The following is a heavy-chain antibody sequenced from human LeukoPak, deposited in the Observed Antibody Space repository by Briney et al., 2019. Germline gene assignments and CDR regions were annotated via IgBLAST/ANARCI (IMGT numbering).Heavy chain of an antibody. D-gene: IGHD2-15*01. J-gene: IGHJ6*03. Sequence: GGSLRLSCAASGFTFSNAWMSWVRQAPGKGLEWVGRIKSKTDGGTTDYAAPVKGRFTISRDDSKNTLYLQMNSLKTEDTAVYYCTTGKLGYCSGGSCYYYYYMDVWGKGTTVTISS. V-gene: IGHV3-15*01. CDR2: IKSKTDGGTT. CDR1: GFTFSNAW. CDR3: TTGKLGYCSGGSCYYYYYMDV.